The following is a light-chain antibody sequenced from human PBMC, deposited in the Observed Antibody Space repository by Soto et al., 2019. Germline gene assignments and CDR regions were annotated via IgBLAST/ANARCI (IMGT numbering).Light chain of an antibody. CDR1: QSVSSN. V-gene: IGKV3-15*01. Sequence: EIVMTQSPATLSVSPGERATLSCRASQSVSSNLAWYQQKPGQAPRLLIYGASTRATGIPARFSGSGSGTEFTLTISSLQSEDFAVYYCQQYNNWPFYTFGQGTTLEIK. J-gene: IGKJ2*01. CDR2: GAS. CDR3: QQYNNWPFYT.